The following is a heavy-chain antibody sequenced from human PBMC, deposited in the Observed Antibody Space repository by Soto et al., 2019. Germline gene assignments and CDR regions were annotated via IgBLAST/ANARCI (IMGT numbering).Heavy chain of an antibody. CDR1: GGSITTGDYY. D-gene: IGHD3-22*01. V-gene: IGHV4-30-4*01. CDR3: ARAKRRGSGFSLYFDS. J-gene: IGHJ4*02. CDR2: IHYSGRT. Sequence: QVQLQESGPGLVKPSQTLSLTCAVSGGSITTGDYYWSWIRRPPGKGLQWIGYIHYSGRTYYNPSLKSRVTMSVDTSKNQFSLNLNSVTAADMAVYYCARAKRRGSGFSLYFDSWGQGTLVTVSS.